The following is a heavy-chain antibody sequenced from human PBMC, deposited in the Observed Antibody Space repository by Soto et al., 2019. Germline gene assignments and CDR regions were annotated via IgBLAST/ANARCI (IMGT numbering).Heavy chain of an antibody. D-gene: IGHD2-21*01. V-gene: IGHV4-31*03. Sequence: QVQLQESGPGLVKPSQTLSLTCTVSGDSISRGGYYWNWLRQHPRKGLEWIGYIYHSGSTIYNPSLKSRVPVSVDTSKNRLSLALSNVTAADTAVYYCARDGAGAYGLGWFDPWGQGILVTVSS. CDR1: GDSISRGGYY. CDR3: ARDGAGAYGLGWFDP. J-gene: IGHJ5*02. CDR2: IYHSGST.